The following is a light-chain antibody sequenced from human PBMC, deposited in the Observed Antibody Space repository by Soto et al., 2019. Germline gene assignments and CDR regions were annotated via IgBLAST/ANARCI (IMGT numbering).Light chain of an antibody. J-gene: IGKJ1*01. CDR2: DGS. CDR1: QSINTW. Sequence: DIQMTQSPSTLSASIGDRIIITCRASQSINTWLAWYQQKPGEAPKLLIYDGSTLARGVPSRFSDSGSETEFTLTISRLQPDDFATFYCQQYQTYSRTFGQGTKVEV. V-gene: IGKV1-5*03. CDR3: QQYQTYSRT.